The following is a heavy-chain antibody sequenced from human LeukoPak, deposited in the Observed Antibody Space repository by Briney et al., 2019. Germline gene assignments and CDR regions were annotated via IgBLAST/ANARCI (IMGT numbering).Heavy chain of an antibody. V-gene: IGHV4-4*02. D-gene: IGHD4/OR15-4a*01. Sequence: PSETLSLTCSISGASLTINTWWTWVRQTPEKGLEWIGGIFHTETTNYSPSLKSRVTMSIDKSKNHFSLNVNSLTAADTGLYYCARDADPNGSPFGAFHSWGQGVLVTVSS. J-gene: IGHJ4*02. CDR2: IFHTETT. CDR1: GASLTINTW. CDR3: ARDADPNGSPFGAFHS.